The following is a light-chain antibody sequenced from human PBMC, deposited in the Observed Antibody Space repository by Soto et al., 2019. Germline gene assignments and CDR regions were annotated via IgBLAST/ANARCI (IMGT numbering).Light chain of an antibody. CDR1: IDTVTTSHW. V-gene: IGLV7-46*01. CDR3: LLSYNGPYV. CDR2: DTT. J-gene: IGLJ1*01. Sequence: QTVVTQESSLTVSPGGTVTLTCDSSIDTVTTSHWPYWFQQKPGQAPKTLIYDTTNRHSWTPARFSGSILGGKAALILSGAQPEDEAEYYCLLSYNGPYVFGTGTKVTVL.